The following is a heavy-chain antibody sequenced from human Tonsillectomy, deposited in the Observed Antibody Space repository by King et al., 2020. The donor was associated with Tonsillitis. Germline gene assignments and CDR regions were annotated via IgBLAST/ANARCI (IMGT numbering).Heavy chain of an antibody. V-gene: IGHV4-4*02. J-gene: IGHJ4*02. CDR2: IYHSGKT. CDR1: GGSISSSNW. D-gene: IGHD6-13*01. Sequence: VQLQESGPGLVKPSGTLSLTCAVSGGSISSSNWWSWVRQPPGKGLGWIGEIYHSGKTNYNPSLKGRVTISVDKSKNQFSLKLSSVTAADTAIYYCAIQIAAAGTSDYWGQGTLVTVSS. CDR3: AIQIAAAGTSDY.